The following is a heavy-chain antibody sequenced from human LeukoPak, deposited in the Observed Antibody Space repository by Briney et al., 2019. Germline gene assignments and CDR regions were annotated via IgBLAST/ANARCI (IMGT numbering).Heavy chain of an antibody. V-gene: IGHV1-18*01. J-gene: IGHJ4*02. CDR1: GYTFTSYG. Sequence: ASVKVSCKASGYTFTSYGISWVRQAPGQGLEWMGWISAYNGNTNYAQKLQGRVTMTTDTSTSTAYMELRSLRSDDTAVYYCARVGIAAAGTPQGGSSYWGQGTLVIVSS. CDR3: ARVGIAAAGTPQGGSSY. CDR2: ISAYNGNT. D-gene: IGHD6-13*01.